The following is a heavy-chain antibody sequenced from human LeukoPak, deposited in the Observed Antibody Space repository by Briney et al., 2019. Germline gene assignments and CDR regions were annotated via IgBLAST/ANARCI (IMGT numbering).Heavy chain of an antibody. V-gene: IGHV3-43*02. CDR2: ISGNGTIT. CDR1: GLNLDAYA. J-gene: IGHJ6*02. CDR3: AKDTPLFYHYYGIDV. Sequence: GGSLRLSCAASGLNLDAYAMHWVRQAPGKGLDWVSLISGNGTITYYADSVKGRFTISRDNSKNSLFLEMNSLRSEDTALYYCAKDTPLFYHYYGIDVWGQGTTVTVSS.